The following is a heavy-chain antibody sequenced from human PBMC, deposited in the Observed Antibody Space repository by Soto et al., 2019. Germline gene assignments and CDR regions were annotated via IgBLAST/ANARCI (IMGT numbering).Heavy chain of an antibody. CDR3: AKQATGGYSYGYYFDY. V-gene: IGHV4-61*01. CDR1: GGSVSSGTYY. J-gene: IGHJ4*02. CDR2: IYYSGST. D-gene: IGHD5-18*01. Sequence: PSETLSLTCTVSGGSVSSGTYYWSWIRQPPGKGLEWIGYIYYSGSTNYNPSLTSRVTISVDTSKNQLFLKLSSVTAADTAVYYCAKQATGGYSYGYYFDYWGQGILVTVSS.